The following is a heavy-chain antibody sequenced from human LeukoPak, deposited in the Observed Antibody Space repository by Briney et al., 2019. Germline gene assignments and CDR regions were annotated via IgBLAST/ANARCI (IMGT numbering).Heavy chain of an antibody. V-gene: IGHV4-31*03. CDR1: GGSISSGGYY. CDR3: ARELERVDYGDYEVDY. Sequence: PSETLSLTCTVSGGSISSGGYYWSWIRQHPGKGLEWIGSIYYSGSTNYNPSLQGRVTISLDTSRNQFSLKLSSVTAADTAVYYCARELERVDYGDYEVDYWGQGTLVTVSS. CDR2: IYYSGST. J-gene: IGHJ4*02. D-gene: IGHD4-17*01.